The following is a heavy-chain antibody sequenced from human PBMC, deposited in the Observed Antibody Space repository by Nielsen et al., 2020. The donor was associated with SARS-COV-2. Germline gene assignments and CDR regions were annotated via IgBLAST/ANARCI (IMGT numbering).Heavy chain of an antibody. CDR3: ARHGDYAYYYYGMDV. J-gene: IGHJ6*02. Sequence: ASVKVSCKASGYTFTGYYMHWVRHAPGQGLEWMGRINPNSGGTNYAQKFQGRVTMTRDTSISTAYMELSRLRSDDTALYHCARHGDYAYYYYGMDVWGQGTTVTVSS. D-gene: IGHD4-17*01. CDR1: GYTFTGYY. CDR2: INPNSGGT. V-gene: IGHV1-2*06.